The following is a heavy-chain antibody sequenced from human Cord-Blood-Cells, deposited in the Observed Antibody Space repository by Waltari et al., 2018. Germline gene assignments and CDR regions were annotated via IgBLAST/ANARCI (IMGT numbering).Heavy chain of an antibody. CDR2: IYYSGST. Sequence: QLQLQESGPGLEKPSETLSLTCTVSGGSISSSSYYWGWIRQPPVKGLEWIGSIYYSGSTSYHPSLKSRVTISVDTSKTQFSLKLSSVTAADTAVYYCARHDQYCSSTSCYAFDIWGQGTMVTVSS. CDR3: ARHDQYCSSTSCYAFDI. CDR1: GGSISSSSYY. D-gene: IGHD2-2*01. J-gene: IGHJ3*02. V-gene: IGHV4-39*01.